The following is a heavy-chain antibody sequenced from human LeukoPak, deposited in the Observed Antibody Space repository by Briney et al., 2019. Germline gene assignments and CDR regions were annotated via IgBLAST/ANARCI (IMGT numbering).Heavy chain of an antibody. CDR1: GFTFSSYA. CDR2: ISGSGGST. CDR3: AKAPFSAVAGNFDY. V-gene: IGHV3-23*01. Sequence: GGSLRLSCAASGFTFSSYAMSWVRQAPGKGLEWVSAISGSGGSTYYADSMKGRLTISRDNSKNTLYLQMNSLRAEDTAVYYCAKAPFSAVAGNFDYWGQGALVTVSS. D-gene: IGHD6-19*01. J-gene: IGHJ4*02.